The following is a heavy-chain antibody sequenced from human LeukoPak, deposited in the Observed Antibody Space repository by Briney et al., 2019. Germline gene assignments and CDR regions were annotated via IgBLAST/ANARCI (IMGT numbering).Heavy chain of an antibody. CDR3: AKDGDDCIED. V-gene: IGHV3-30*02. Sequence: PGGSLRLSCAASGFTFSRYWMSWVRQAPGKGLEWVAFIRYDGGNAYYADSVRGRFTISRDNSKNMLSLQMNSLRAEDTAVYYCAKDGDDCIEDWGQGTLVTVSS. CDR2: IRYDGGNA. CDR1: GFTFSRYW. J-gene: IGHJ4*02. D-gene: IGHD3-22*01.